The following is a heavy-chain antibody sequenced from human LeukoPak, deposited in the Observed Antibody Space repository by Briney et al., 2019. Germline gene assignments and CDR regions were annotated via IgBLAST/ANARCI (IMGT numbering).Heavy chain of an antibody. D-gene: IGHD3-10*01. CDR3: ARESSVVRGVITDFDY. Sequence: PGGSLRLSCAASGFTFTNYWMSWVRQAPGKGLEWVANIKADGSEKYYVDSVKGRFTISRDNAKNLLYLQMNSLRAEDTAVYYCARESSVVRGVITDFDYWGQGTLVTVSS. CDR1: GFTFTNYW. V-gene: IGHV3-7*01. CDR2: IKADGSEK. J-gene: IGHJ4*02.